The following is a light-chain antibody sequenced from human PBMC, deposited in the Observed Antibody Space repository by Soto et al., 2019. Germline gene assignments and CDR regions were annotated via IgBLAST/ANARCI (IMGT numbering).Light chain of an antibody. CDR1: QSVSSY. V-gene: IGKV3-20*01. Sequence: EIVLTQSPATLSLSAGERATLSCRASQSVSSYLAWYQQKPGQAPRLLIYDASNRATGIPARFSGSGSGTDFTLTISRLEPEDFAVYYGQQYGSSPWTFGQGTKVEIK. CDR2: DAS. J-gene: IGKJ1*01. CDR3: QQYGSSPWT.